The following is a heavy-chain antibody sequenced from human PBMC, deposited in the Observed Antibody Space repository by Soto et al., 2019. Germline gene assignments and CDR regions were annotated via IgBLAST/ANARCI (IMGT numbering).Heavy chain of an antibody. Sequence: QVHLVQSGPEVKKPGASVRVSCRASGYTFTNYGIGXXXXXPGQGLEWMGWINTYNGNTNYAQKFRGRLTMTTDTXXXXXXXXXXXXXXXXXXXXXXXXXXXDHTATVTGGYWGQGTLVTVSS. V-gene: IGHV1-18*01. CDR1: GYTFTNYG. CDR3: XXXXXDHTATVTGGY. D-gene: IGHD5-18*01. J-gene: IGHJ4*02. CDR2: INTYNGNT.